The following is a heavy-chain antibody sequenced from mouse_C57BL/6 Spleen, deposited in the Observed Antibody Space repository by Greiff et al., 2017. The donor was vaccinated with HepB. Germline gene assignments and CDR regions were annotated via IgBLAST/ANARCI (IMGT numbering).Heavy chain of an antibody. J-gene: IGHJ4*01. CDR2: ISSGGSYT. CDR1: GFTFSSYG. D-gene: IGHD2-5*01. CDR3: ARHSNYGMDY. V-gene: IGHV5-6*01. Sequence: EVKVVESGGDLVKPGGSLKLSCAASGFTFSSYGMSWVRQTPDKRLEWVATISSGGSYTYYPDSVKGRFTISRDNAKNTLYLQMSSLKSEDTAMYYCARHSNYGMDYWGQGTSVTVSS.